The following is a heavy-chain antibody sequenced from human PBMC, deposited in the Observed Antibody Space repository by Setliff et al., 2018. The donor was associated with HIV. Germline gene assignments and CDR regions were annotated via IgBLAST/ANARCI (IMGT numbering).Heavy chain of an antibody. Sequence: ASETLSLTCAFYGGSLNGFYWGWIRQSPGKGLEWIGEINHRGSTKYNPSLKSRVTIRVDMSKNQFSLEVTAVTAADTAVYYCVRGWDDKVSTISAPYYYYMDVWGKGTTVTVS. V-gene: IGHV4-34*01. CDR2: INHRGST. CDR1: GGSLNGFY. J-gene: IGHJ6*03. CDR3: VRGWDDKVSTISAPYYYYMDV. D-gene: IGHD5-12*01.